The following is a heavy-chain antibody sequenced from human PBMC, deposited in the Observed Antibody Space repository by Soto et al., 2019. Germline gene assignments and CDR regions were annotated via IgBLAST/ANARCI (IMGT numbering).Heavy chain of an antibody. J-gene: IGHJ5*02. D-gene: IGHD2-2*01. V-gene: IGHV4-30-4*01. Sequence: ASETLSLTCTVSGGSISSGDYYWSWIRQPPGKGLEWIGYIYYSGSTYYNPSLKSRVTISVDTSKNQFSLKLSSVTAADTAVYYCARDRSYCSSTSCYNWFDLWGQGTLVTVSS. CDR3: ARDRSYCSSTSCYNWFDL. CDR2: IYYSGST. CDR1: GGSISSGDYY.